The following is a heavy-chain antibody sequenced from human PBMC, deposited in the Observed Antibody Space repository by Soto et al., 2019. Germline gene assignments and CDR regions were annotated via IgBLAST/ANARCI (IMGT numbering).Heavy chain of an antibody. Sequence: GASVKVSCKASGGTFSSYNISWVRQAPGQGLEWMGRIIPILGIANYAQKFQGRVTITADKSTSTAYMELSSLRSEDTAVYHCAREDIPRLLWFGELPDRGQGTLVTVSS. D-gene: IGHD3-10*01. J-gene: IGHJ4*02. CDR2: IIPILGIA. CDR3: AREDIPRLLWFGELPD. V-gene: IGHV1-69*04. CDR1: GGTFSSYN.